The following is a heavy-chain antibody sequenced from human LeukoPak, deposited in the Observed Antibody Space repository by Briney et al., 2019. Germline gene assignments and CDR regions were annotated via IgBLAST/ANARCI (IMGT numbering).Heavy chain of an antibody. V-gene: IGHV4-34*01. D-gene: IGHD6-19*01. Sequence: SSETLSLTCAVYGGSFSGYYWSWIRQPPGKGLEWIGEINHSGSTNYNPSLKSRVTISVDTSKNQFSLKLSSVTAADTAVYYCARHSVGYSSGWGYFQHGGQGTLVTVSS. CDR2: INHSGST. CDR1: GGSFSGYY. CDR3: ARHSVGYSSGWGYFQH. J-gene: IGHJ1*01.